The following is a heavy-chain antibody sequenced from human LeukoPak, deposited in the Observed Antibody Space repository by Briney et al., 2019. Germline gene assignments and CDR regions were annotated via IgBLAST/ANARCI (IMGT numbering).Heavy chain of an antibody. D-gene: IGHD3-22*01. V-gene: IGHV1-69*05. CDR3: ARDYYDSSGYLPSVGFDI. J-gene: IGHJ3*02. CDR1: GGTFSSYA. CDR2: IIPIFGTA. Sequence: SVKVSCKASGGTFSSYAIGWVRQAPGQGLEWMGGIIPIFGTANYAQKFQGRVTITTDESTSTAYMELSSLRSEDTAVYYCARDYYDSSGYLPSVGFDIWGQGTMVTVSS.